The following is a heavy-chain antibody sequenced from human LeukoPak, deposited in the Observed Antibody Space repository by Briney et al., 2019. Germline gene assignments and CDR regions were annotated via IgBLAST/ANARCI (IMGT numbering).Heavy chain of an antibody. V-gene: IGHV5-51*01. J-gene: IGHJ4*02. Sequence: PGESLKISCKGSGYSFPTYWIGWVRQMPRKGLEWMGIIYPGDSETRYSPSFQGQVTISADKSISTAYLQWSRLKASDTAMYYCARKSRADYWGQGTLVTVSS. CDR2: IYPGDSET. CDR1: GYSFPTYW. CDR3: ARKSRADY.